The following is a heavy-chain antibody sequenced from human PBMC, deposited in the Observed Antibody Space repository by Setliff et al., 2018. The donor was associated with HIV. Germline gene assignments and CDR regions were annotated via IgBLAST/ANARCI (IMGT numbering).Heavy chain of an antibody. D-gene: IGHD3-22*01. J-gene: IGHJ4*02. V-gene: IGHV3-30*02. Sequence: GGSLRLSCAASVFTFNNYGMNWVRQAPGKGLEWVAFIRYDGSNKYYADSVKGRFTISRDNSKNTLYLQMNSLRAEDTAVYYCATIVESSGYHGGNYFDFWGRGSLVTLSS. CDR3: ATIVESSGYHGGNYFDF. CDR2: IRYDGSNK. CDR1: VFTFNNYG.